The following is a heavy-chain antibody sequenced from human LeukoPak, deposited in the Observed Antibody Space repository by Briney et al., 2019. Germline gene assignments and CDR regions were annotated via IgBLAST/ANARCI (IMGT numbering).Heavy chain of an antibody. J-gene: IGHJ4*02. D-gene: IGHD3-16*01. Sequence: SETLSLTCAVYGGSFSGYYWSWIRQPPGKGLGWIGEINHSGSTNYNPSLKSRVTISVDTSKNQFSLKLSSVTAADTAVYYCARSPRRFYVPGPLDYWGQGTLVTVSS. CDR3: ARSPRRFYVPGPLDY. CDR2: INHSGST. CDR1: GGSFSGYY. V-gene: IGHV4-34*01.